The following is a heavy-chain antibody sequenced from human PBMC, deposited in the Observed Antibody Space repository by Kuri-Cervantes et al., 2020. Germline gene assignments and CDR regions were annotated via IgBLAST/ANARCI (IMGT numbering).Heavy chain of an antibody. CDR3: ASLVYYYDSSGYYHPTPFDY. D-gene: IGHD3-22*01. CDR1: GFTFSDYY. Sequence: GESLKISCAASGFTFSDYYMNWVRQAPGKGLEWVSSISSSSTIYYADSVKGRFTISRDNAKNSLYLQMNSLRAEDTAVYYCASLVYYYDSSGYYHPTPFDYWGQGTLVTVSS. CDR2: ISSSSTI. J-gene: IGHJ4*02. V-gene: IGHV3-69-1*02.